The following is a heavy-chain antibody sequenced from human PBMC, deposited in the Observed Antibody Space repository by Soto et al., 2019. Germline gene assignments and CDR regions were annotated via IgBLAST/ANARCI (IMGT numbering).Heavy chain of an antibody. CDR2: IYYSGST. D-gene: IGHD3-22*01. CDR1: GGSISSGSYY. CDR3: AIYDSSGSRGFQH. Sequence: QVQLQESGPGLVKPSQTLSLTCTVSGGSISSGSYYWSGIRQHPGKGLEWIGYIYYSGSTYYNPSLKSRVTISVDTSKNQFSLNLSSVTAADTAVYYCAIYDSSGSRGFQHWGQGTLVTVSS. V-gene: IGHV4-31*03. J-gene: IGHJ1*01.